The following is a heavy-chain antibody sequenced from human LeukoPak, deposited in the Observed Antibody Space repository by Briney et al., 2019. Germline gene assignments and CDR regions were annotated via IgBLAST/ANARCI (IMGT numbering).Heavy chain of an antibody. V-gene: IGHV1-69*04. CDR3: ARVPLRIYYCSGPTPGRHYYYGMDV. J-gene: IGHJ6*02. CDR1: GDTFSCYA. D-gene: IGHD3-10*01. CDR2: IIPILGIA. Sequence: ASVKLSCKAAGDTFSCYAISWMRQAPGPGLEWMGRIIPILGIANYAQTFQGSVTITADKSTSTAYMELSSLRTEDTAVYCCARVPLRIYYCSGPTPGRHYYYGMDVWGQGTTVTVSS.